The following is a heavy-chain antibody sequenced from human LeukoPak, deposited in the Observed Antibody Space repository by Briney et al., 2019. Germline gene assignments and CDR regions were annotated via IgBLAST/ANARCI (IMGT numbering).Heavy chain of an antibody. CDR1: GFTFSSYS. J-gene: IGHJ4*02. V-gene: IGHV3-21*01. CDR3: ARDGRGYDY. D-gene: IGHD2-15*01. Sequence: GGSLRLSCAASGFTFSSYSMNWVRQAPGKGLEWVSSISSSNSYIYYADSVKGRFTISRDNAKNSLYPQMNSLRAEDTAVYYCARDGRGYDYWGQGTLVTVSS. CDR2: ISSSNSYI.